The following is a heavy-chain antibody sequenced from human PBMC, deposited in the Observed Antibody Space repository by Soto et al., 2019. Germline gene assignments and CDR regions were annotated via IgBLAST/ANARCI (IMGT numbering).Heavy chain of an antibody. CDR3: ARPRYYHDSGTYSDANPADY. V-gene: IGHV3-30-3*01. CDR1: GFTFSSYA. Sequence: PGGSLRLSCAASGFTFSSYAMHWVRQAPGKGLEWVAFISHDGDNTYYADSVKGRFSISRDNSNNTLYLQMNSLRTEDTAVFYCARPRYYHDSGTYSDANPADYWGLGTLGTVS. CDR2: ISHDGDNT. D-gene: IGHD3-10*01. J-gene: IGHJ4*02.